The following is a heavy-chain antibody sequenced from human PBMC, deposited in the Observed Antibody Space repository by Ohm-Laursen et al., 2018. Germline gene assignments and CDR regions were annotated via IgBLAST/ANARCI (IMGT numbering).Heavy chain of an antibody. CDR2: IYSRGNT. Sequence: SDTLSLTCPVSGGSISGHYWTWIRQPAGKGLDWIGRIYSRGNTDYNPSLKSRVTISLDTSKNQFSLKLNSVTAADTAVYYWARGLVVNSGYDWGWDYWGQGALVTVSS. V-gene: IGHV4-4*07. J-gene: IGHJ4*02. D-gene: IGHD5-12*01. CDR1: GGSISGHY. CDR3: ARGLVVNSGYDWGWDY.